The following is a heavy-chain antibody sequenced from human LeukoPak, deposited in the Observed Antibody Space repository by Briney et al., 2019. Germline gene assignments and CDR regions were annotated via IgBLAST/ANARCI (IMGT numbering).Heavy chain of an antibody. CDR2: ISGSGGNT. CDR1: GFTFSSYA. Sequence: PGGSLRLSCAASGFTFSSYAMNWVRQAPGKGLEWVSAISGSGGNTYYADSVKGRFTISRDNSKNTLYLQMNSLRAEDTAVYYCAKDNYYYYYMDVWGKGTTVTISS. J-gene: IGHJ6*03. V-gene: IGHV3-23*01. CDR3: AKDNYYYYYMDV.